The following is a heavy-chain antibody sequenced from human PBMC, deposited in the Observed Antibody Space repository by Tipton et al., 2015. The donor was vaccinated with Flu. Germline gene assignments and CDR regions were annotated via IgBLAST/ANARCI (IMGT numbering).Heavy chain of an antibody. J-gene: IGHJ4*02. Sequence: QLVQSGGGLVQPGGSLRLSCAASGFTFSTYEMNWVRQAPGKGLEWVSYISSTGTTIYYADSVKGRFTISRDNAKSSLFLQMKSLRVEDTAVYYCAWDQVASTEAYWGQGTLVTVSS. CDR3: AWDQVASTEAY. CDR2: ISSTGTTI. V-gene: IGHV3-48*03. CDR1: GFTFSTYE.